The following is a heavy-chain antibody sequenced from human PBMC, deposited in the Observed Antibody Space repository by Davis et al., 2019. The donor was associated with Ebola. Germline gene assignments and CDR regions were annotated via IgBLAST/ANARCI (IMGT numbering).Heavy chain of an antibody. V-gene: IGHV3-23*01. Sequence: GESLKISCAASGFIFSSYAMSWVRQAPGKGLEWVSSISVRSITYHAHSVKGRFTIPRDNSKNTLYLQMNSLRAEDTAVYYCAKVHPPTTVTTGWFDPWGQGTLVTVSS. J-gene: IGHJ5*02. CDR3: AKVHPPTTVTTGWFDP. CDR2: ISVRSIT. D-gene: IGHD4-17*01. CDR1: GFIFSSYA.